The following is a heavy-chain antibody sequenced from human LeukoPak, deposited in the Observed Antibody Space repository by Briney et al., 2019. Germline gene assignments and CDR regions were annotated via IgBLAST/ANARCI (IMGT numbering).Heavy chain of an antibody. V-gene: IGHV4-34*01. CDR1: GGSFSGYF. CDR3: ARGPSVIYDILTGYYYFDY. D-gene: IGHD3-9*01. Sequence: SETLSLTCAVSGGSFSGYFWTWIRQPPGKGLEWIGEINHSGSTNYNPSLKSRVTISLDTSKNQFSLKLSPVTAADTAVYYCARGPSVIYDILTGYYYFDYWGQGTLVTVCS. J-gene: IGHJ4*02. CDR2: INHSGST.